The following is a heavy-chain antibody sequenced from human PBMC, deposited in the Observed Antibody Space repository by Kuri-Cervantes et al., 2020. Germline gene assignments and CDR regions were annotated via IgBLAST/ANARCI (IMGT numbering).Heavy chain of an antibody. CDR2: IIPIFGTT. CDR1: GGTFSSYA. D-gene: IGHD6-13*01. J-gene: IGHJ6*03. V-gene: IGHV1-69*05. CDR3: ARGAAATLYYYYYYMDV. Sequence: SVKVSCKASGGTFSSYAISWVRQAPGQGLEWMGGIIPIFGTTNYAQKFQGRVTITTDESTSTAYMELSSLRSEDTAVYYCARGAAATLYYYYYYMDVWGKGTTVTVSS.